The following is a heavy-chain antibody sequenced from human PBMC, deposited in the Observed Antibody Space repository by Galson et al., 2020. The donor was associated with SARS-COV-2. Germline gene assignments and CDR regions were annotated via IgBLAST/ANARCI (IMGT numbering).Heavy chain of an antibody. J-gene: IGHJ3*02. D-gene: IGHD3-10*01. Sequence: GGSLRLSCAASGFTFTNYAIHWVRQAPGKGLEWVAVISHDGSNEFYADSVKGRFTISRDNSENMLFLQMDSLRADDTAVYYCARDVSGRASDIWGQGTMVTVSS. CDR3: ARDVSGRASDI. CDR2: ISHDGSNE. V-gene: IGHV3-30-3*01. CDR1: GFTFTNYA.